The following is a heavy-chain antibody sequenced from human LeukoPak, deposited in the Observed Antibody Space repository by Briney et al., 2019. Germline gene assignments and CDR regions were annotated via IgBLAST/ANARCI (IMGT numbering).Heavy chain of an antibody. V-gene: IGHV3-33*01. CDR3: ARAPSSGWVDY. J-gene: IGHJ4*02. CDR1: GFTFSSYG. Sequence: GGSLRLSCAASGFTFSSYGMHWVRQAPGKGLEWVAVIWYDGSNKYYADSVKGRFTISRDNSKNTLYLQMNSLRAEDTAVYYCARAPSSGWVDYWGQGTLATVSS. CDR2: IWYDGSNK. D-gene: IGHD6-19*01.